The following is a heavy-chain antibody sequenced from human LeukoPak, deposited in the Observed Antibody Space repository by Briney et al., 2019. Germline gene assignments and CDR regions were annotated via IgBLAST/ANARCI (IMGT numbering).Heavy chain of an antibody. V-gene: IGHV3-53*01. Sequence: GGSLRLSCAASGFTVGSGRRMSWVRQAPGEGLEWISTIYSDDATNYGDSVKGRFTISRDNSRNTLDLQMNSLRAEDTAVYYCARLPPPPYYDYVWGSYPSDDAFDIWGQGTMVTVSS. D-gene: IGHD3-16*02. CDR1: GFTVGSGR. CDR3: ARLPPPPYYDYVWGSYPSDDAFDI. J-gene: IGHJ3*02. CDR2: IYSDDAT.